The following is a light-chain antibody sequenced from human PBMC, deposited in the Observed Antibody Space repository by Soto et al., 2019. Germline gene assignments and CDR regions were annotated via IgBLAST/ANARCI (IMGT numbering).Light chain of an antibody. CDR2: EVS. J-gene: IGLJ1*01. V-gene: IGLV2-14*01. CDR3: SSYTTSHTPLYV. CDR1: SSDTAGYNY. Sequence: QSVLTQPASVAGSPGQSITISCTGTSSDTAGYNYVSWYQQHPGKAPKLMIYEVSNRPSGVSNRFSGSQSGNTASLTISGLQAEDEANYYRSSYTTSHTPLYVFGTGTKLTVL.